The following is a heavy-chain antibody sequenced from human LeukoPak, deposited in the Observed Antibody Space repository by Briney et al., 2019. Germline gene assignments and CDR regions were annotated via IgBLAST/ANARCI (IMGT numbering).Heavy chain of an antibody. Sequence: SETLSLTCTVSNGSISSSSYYWGWIRQPPGKGLEWIGGIYYSGSTYYNPSLKRQSPTTISLDTSKNQFSLKLTSVTAADTAVYYCARLEMAVIAGWGQGTLVTVSS. V-gene: IGHV4-39*07. J-gene: IGHJ4*02. D-gene: IGHD5-24*01. CDR3: ARLEMAVIAG. CDR2: IYYSGST. CDR1: NGSISSSSYY.